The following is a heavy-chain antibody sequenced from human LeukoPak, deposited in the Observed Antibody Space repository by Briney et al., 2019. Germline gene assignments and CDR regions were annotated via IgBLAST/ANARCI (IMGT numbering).Heavy chain of an antibody. CDR1: GYTFTSYG. J-gene: IGHJ4*02. Sequence: ASVKVSCKASGYTFTSYGISWVRQAPGQGLEWMGWSSGYNGNTNYAQKLQGRVTMTTDTFTRTAYMELRSLRSDDTAVYYCARDCSSTNCYRHFDYWGQGTLVTVSS. D-gene: IGHD2-2*01. CDR2: SSGYNGNT. CDR3: ARDCSSTNCYRHFDY. V-gene: IGHV1-18*04.